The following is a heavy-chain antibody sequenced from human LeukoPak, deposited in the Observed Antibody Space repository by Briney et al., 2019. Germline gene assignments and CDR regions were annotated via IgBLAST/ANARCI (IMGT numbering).Heavy chain of an antibody. CDR3: ARDVGISGWYTFDY. J-gene: IGHJ4*02. Sequence: SQTLSLTCAISGDSVSSINGAWNWVRQSPSRGLEWLGRTYYRSKWYDDYAEFMKGRTTISPDTSKNQFSLHLYSVTPEDTAVYYCARDVGISGWYTFDYCGQGTLVTVSS. CDR2: TYYRSKWYD. D-gene: IGHD6-19*01. V-gene: IGHV6-1*01. CDR1: GDSVSSINGA.